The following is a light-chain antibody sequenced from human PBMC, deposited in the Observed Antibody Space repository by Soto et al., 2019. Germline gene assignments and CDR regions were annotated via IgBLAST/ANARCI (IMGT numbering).Light chain of an antibody. Sequence: LTQPPSASGTPGQRVTISCSGSRSNIGSNTVNWYQQFPGTAPKLLMYGNNQRPSGVPDRFSGSKSGTSASLAISGLQSEDEAVYYCAAWDDSLMGVFGGGTKLTVL. CDR2: GNN. J-gene: IGLJ3*02. CDR1: RSNIGSNT. CDR3: AAWDDSLMGV. V-gene: IGLV1-44*01.